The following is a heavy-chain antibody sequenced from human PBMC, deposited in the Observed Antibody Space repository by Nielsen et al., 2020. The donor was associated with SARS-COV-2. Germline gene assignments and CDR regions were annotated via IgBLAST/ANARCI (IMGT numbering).Heavy chain of an antibody. Sequence: SETLSLTCTVSGGSITSYYWSWIRQPPGKGLEWIGYVYSSGSTSYNPSLKSRVTISVDTSKNQFSLNLSSVTAADTAVYYCATYSSSWKNYFDYWGQGTLVTVSS. CDR3: ATYSSSWKNYFDY. CDR1: GGSITSYY. J-gene: IGHJ4*02. CDR2: VYSSGST. D-gene: IGHD6-13*01. V-gene: IGHV4-59*08.